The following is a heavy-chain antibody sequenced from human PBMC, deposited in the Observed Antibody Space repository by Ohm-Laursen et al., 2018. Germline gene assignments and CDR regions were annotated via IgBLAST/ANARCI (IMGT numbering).Heavy chain of an antibody. CDR3: ARGSSYYYSFDS. J-gene: IGHJ4*02. V-gene: IGHV3-48*03. D-gene: IGHD3-22*01. Sequence: SLRLSCAASGFTFSNYEMNWVRQAPGKGLEWLSYISSSGSTIYDADSVRGRFTISRDNAKNSLFLQLQSLRAEDTAIYYCARGSSYYYSFDSWGQGTLVTVSS. CDR2: ISSSGSTI. CDR1: GFTFSNYE.